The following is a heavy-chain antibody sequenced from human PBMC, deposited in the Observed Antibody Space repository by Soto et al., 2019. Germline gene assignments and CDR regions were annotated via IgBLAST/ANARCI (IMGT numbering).Heavy chain of an antibody. Sequence: EVQLVGSGGGLVQPGRSLRLSCTASGFTLGDYAMSWFRQAPGKGLEWVGFIRSKAYGGTTEYAASAKGRFTISRDDSKSIAYLQMNSLQTEDTGVYFCTRCRLSVAGALYGMDVWGQGTTVTVSS. D-gene: IGHD6-19*01. CDR2: IRSKAYGGTT. CDR1: GFTLGDYA. J-gene: IGHJ6*02. V-gene: IGHV3-49*03. CDR3: TRCRLSVAGALYGMDV.